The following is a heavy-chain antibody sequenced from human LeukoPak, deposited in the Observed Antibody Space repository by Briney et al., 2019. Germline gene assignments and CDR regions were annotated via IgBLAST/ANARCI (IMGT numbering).Heavy chain of an antibody. V-gene: IGHV4-39*07. CDR3: ARVPEYSYGYSYYFDY. D-gene: IGHD5-18*01. J-gene: IGHJ4*02. CDR2: IYYSGST. CDR1: GGSISSSSYY. Sequence: SETLSLTCTVSGGSISSSSYYWGWIRQPPGKGLEWIGSIYYSGSTYYNPTLKSRVTISVDTSKNQFSLKLSSVTAADTAVYYCARVPEYSYGYSYYFDYWGQGTLVTVSS.